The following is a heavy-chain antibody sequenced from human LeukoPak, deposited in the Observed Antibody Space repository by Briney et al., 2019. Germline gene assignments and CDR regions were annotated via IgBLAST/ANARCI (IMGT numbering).Heavy chain of an antibody. CDR2: INPNSGGT. Sequence: ASVKVSCKASGYTFTGYYMHWVRQAPGQGLEWMGWINPNSGGTNYAQKFQGRVTMTRDTSISTAYMELRRLKSDDTAVYYCARDFRVTTEYNWFDPWGQGTLVTVSS. J-gene: IGHJ5*02. CDR3: ARDFRVTTEYNWFDP. D-gene: IGHD3-3*01. V-gene: IGHV1-2*02. CDR1: GYTFTGYY.